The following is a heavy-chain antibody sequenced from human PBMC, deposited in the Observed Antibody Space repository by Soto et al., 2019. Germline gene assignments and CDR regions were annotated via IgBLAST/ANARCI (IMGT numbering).Heavy chain of an antibody. Sequence: VQQVESGGGLIQPGGSLRLSCAASGFTVGNNHMTWVRQAPGRGPEWVSTIYYNGNTYYADSVKGRFTISRDNSKNILYLQMNSLRAEDTAVYYCARGLDSAKVGYWGQGTLVTVSS. CDR1: GFTVGNNH. D-gene: IGHD5-18*01. CDR3: ARGLDSAKVGY. CDR2: IYYNGNT. V-gene: IGHV3-53*01. J-gene: IGHJ4*02.